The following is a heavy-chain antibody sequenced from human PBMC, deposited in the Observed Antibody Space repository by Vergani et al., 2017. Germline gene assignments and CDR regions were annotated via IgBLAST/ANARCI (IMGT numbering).Heavy chain of an antibody. CDR3: ARGGGEYCSSTSCSVAFDI. V-gene: IGHV4-59*01. CDR1: GGSISSYY. D-gene: IGHD2-2*01. Sequence: QVQLPESGPGLVKPSEPLSLTCTVSGGSISSYYWSWIRQPPGKGLEWIGYIYYSGSTTYNPSLKSRVTISVDTSKNQFSLKLSSVTAADTAVYYCARGGGEYCSSTSCSVAFDIWGQGTMVTVSS. J-gene: IGHJ3*02. CDR2: IYYSGST.